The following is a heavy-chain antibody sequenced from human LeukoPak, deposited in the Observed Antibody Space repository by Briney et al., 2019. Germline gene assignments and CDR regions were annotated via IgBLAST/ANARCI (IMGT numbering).Heavy chain of an antibody. V-gene: IGHV3-30*02. CDR2: IQYDGINK. J-gene: IGHJ4*02. CDR1: GFTFSTYG. D-gene: IGHD6-6*01. CDR3: AKEVQLLPFDY. Sequence: SGGSLRLSCAASGFTFSTYGMHWVRQAPGKGLEWVAFIQYDGINKFYADSVKGRFTVSRDNSENTVFLQMNSLRPEDTAVYYCAKEVQLLPFDYWGQGTLVTVSS.